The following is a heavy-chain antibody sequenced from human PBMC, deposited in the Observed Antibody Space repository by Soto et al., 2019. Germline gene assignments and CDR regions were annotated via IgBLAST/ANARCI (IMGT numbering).Heavy chain of an antibody. CDR2: IYSGGST. CDR1: GFTVSSNY. V-gene: IGHV3-66*01. Sequence: GGSLRLSCAASGFTVSSNYMSWVRQAPGKGLEWVSVIYSGGSTYYADSVKGRFTISRDNSKNTLYLQMNSLRAEDTAVYYCARVSTFRAILSNWGSYFLPGYFDYWGQGTLVTVSS. D-gene: IGHD3-16*01. J-gene: IGHJ4*02. CDR3: ARVSTFRAILSNWGSYFLPGYFDY.